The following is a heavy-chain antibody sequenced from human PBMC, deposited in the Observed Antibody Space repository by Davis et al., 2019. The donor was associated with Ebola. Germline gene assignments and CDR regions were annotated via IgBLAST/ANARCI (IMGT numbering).Heavy chain of an antibody. J-gene: IGHJ4*02. CDR2: INPNSGGT. V-gene: IGHV1-18*04. Sequence: ASVKVSCKASGYTFTSYGITWVRQAPGQGLEWMGRINPNSGGTNYAQKLQGRVTMTTDTSTSTAYMELRSLRSDDTAVYYCARDEGRYFDYWGQGTLVTVSS. CDR3: ARDEGRYFDY. CDR1: GYTFTSYG.